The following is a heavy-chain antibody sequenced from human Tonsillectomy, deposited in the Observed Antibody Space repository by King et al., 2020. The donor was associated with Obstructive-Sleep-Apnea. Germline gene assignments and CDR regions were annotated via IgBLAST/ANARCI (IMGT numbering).Heavy chain of an antibody. J-gene: IGHJ4*02. Sequence: VQLVESGGGLVQPGGSLRLSCAASGFTFSSYNMNWVRQAPGKGPEWVSYISSSSSTIYDVDSVKGRFTISRDNAKNSLYLQMNSLIAEDTAIYYCAGQGWDFWGQGTLVTVSS. V-gene: IGHV3-48*04. D-gene: IGHD6-19*01. CDR2: ISSSSSTI. CDR1: GFTFSSYN. CDR3: AGQGWDF.